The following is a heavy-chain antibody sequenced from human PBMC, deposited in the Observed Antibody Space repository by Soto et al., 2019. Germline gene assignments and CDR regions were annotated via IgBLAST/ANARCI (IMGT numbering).Heavy chain of an antibody. J-gene: IGHJ6*02. CDR3: ERYYYDSSGYDGMDV. Sequence: GSLRLAWTASGCTISSYNMNWVRQAPGKGLEWVAYIRDSGSNTHYANSMKRRFTVSRDTAKNSLYLQMSGLRDEDRAVYYCERYYYDSSGYDGMDVWGQGTKVTVYS. V-gene: IGHV3-48*02. CDR1: GCTISSYN. CDR2: IRDSGSNT. D-gene: IGHD3-22*01.